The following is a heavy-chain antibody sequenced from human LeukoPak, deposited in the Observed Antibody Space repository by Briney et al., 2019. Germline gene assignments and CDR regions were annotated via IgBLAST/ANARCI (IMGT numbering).Heavy chain of an antibody. D-gene: IGHD3-10*01. J-gene: IGHJ4*02. V-gene: IGHV4-59*01. CDR2: IYYSGST. CDR3: AREPRRQYGSGSYYDY. Sequence: SETLSLTCTVSGGSISSYYWSWIRQPPGKGLEWIGYIYYSGSTNYNPSLKSRVTISVDTSKNQFSLELSSVTAADTAVYYCAREPRRQYGSGSYYDYWGQGTLVTVSS. CDR1: GGSISSYY.